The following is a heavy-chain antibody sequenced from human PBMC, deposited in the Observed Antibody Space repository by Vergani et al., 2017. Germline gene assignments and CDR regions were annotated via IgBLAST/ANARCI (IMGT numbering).Heavy chain of an antibody. Sequence: QVQLVKSGGGVVQPGRSLRLSCAASGFTFSSYGMHWVRQAPGKGLEWVAVIWYDGSNKYYADSVKGRFTISRDNSKNTLYLQMNSLRAEDTAVYYCARERAMVRGVYLDYWGQGTLVTVSS. CDR3: ARERAMVRGVYLDY. CDR1: GFTFSSYG. CDR2: IWYDGSNK. V-gene: IGHV3-33*01. J-gene: IGHJ4*02. D-gene: IGHD3-10*01.